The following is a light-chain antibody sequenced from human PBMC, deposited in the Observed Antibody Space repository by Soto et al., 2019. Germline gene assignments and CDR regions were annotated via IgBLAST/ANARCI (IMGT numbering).Light chain of an antibody. V-gene: IGLV2-14*01. J-gene: IGLJ3*02. Sequence: QSALTQPASVSGSPGQSITISCTGTSSDIGSNNYVSWFQQRPGKAPTLIIYEVSNRPSGVSTHFSGSKSDNTASLTISGLLPEDEAEYYCSSYTTTTRLFGGGTKVTVL. CDR2: EVS. CDR1: SSDIGSNNY. CDR3: SSYTTTTRL.